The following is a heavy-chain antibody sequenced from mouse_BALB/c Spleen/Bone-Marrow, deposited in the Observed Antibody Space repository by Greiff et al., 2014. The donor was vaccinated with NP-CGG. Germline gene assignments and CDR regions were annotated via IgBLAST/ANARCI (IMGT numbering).Heavy chain of an antibody. CDR2: ISTYYGDA. CDR1: GYTFTDYA. Sequence: QVQLKESGAELVRPGVSVKISCKGSGYTFTDYAMHWVKQSHAKSLEWIGVISTYYGDASYNQKFKGKATMTVDKSSSTAYMELARLTPEDSAIYYCAREGPWFAYWGQGTLVTVSA. V-gene: IGHV1S137*01. CDR3: AREGPWFAY. J-gene: IGHJ3*01.